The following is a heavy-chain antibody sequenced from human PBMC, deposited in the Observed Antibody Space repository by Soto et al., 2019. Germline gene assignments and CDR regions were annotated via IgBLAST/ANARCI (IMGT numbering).Heavy chain of an antibody. Sequence: QVQLQESGPGLVKPSQTLSLTCTVSGGSISSGGYYWSWIRQHPGKGLEWIGYIYYSGSTYYNPSLKSRVTISVDTSKNQFSLKLSSVTAADTAVYYCARDVEMATTAYYYYYGMDVWGQGTTVTVSS. J-gene: IGHJ6*02. CDR1: GGSISSGGYY. V-gene: IGHV4-31*03. D-gene: IGHD5-12*01. CDR2: IYYSGST. CDR3: ARDVEMATTAYYYYYGMDV.